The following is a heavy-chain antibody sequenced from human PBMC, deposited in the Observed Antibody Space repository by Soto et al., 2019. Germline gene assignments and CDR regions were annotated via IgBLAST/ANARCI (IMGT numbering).Heavy chain of an antibody. CDR2: INAYNGNT. CDR3: ARVRSVAARQYFYGMDV. D-gene: IGHD6-6*01. J-gene: IGHJ6*02. Sequence: ASVKVSCKASGYTFTSYGISWVRQAPGQGLEWMGWINAYNGNTKYSQKFQGRVTITRDTSTSTAYMELSSLRSEDTAVYYCARVRSVAARQYFYGMDVWGQGTTVTSP. CDR1: GYTFTSYG. V-gene: IGHV1-18*01.